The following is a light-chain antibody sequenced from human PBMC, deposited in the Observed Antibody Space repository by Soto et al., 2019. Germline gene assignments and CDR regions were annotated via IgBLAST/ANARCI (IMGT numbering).Light chain of an antibody. CDR1: QGIGNA. CDR3: LQDINYPWT. Sequence: AIGITHSPSSLGASVGDRVTISCRASQGIGNALGWYQQKPGKPPKVLTYGASNLQSGVPPRFSGSGSGTDFTLAISSLQPEDSATYYCLQDINYPWTFGQGTKVDIK. J-gene: IGKJ1*01. V-gene: IGKV1-6*01. CDR2: GAS.